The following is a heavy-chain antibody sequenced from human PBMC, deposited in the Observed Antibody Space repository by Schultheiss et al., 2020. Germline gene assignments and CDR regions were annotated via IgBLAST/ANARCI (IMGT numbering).Heavy chain of an antibody. V-gene: IGHV4-39*01. Sequence: SETLSLTCTVSGGSISSSYYYWGWIRQPPGKGLEWIGSIYYTGSTYYNPSLKSRVTISVDTSKNQFSLKLSSVTAADTALYYCARGTVLVAATTYNWFDPWGQGALVTVSS. CDR1: GGSISSSYYY. CDR3: ARGTVLVAATTYNWFDP. D-gene: IGHD2-21*02. J-gene: IGHJ5*02. CDR2: IYYTGST.